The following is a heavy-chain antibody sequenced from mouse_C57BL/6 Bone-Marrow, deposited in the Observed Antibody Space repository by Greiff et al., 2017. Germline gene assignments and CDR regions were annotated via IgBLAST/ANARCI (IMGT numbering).Heavy chain of an antibody. V-gene: IGHV1-72*01. D-gene: IGHD1-1*01. Sequence: KESCKASGYTFTSYWMHWVKQRPGRGLEWIGRIDPTSGGTKYNEKFKSKATLTVDKPSSTAYMQLSSLTSEDSAVYYCARHGSSYNLDYWGQGTTLTVSS. J-gene: IGHJ2*01. CDR2: IDPTSGGT. CDR3: ARHGSSYNLDY. CDR1: GYTFTSYW.